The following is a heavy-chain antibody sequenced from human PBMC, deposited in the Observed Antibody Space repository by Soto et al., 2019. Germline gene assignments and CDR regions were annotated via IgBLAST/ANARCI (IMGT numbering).Heavy chain of an antibody. CDR2: IYYSGRT. J-gene: IGHJ4*02. D-gene: IGHD5-12*01. CDR3: ARHEFVDIVGPNPRLNPDFDY. Sequence: PSETLSLTCTVAGSSISSSSYYLGRIRQPPGKGLGWIGSIYYSGRTYYNPSLNSRVTISVHTSKTQFSLKLSSVTAADTAVYYCARHEFVDIVGPNPRLNPDFDYWGQGTLVTVSS. V-gene: IGHV4-39*01. CDR1: GSSISSSSYY.